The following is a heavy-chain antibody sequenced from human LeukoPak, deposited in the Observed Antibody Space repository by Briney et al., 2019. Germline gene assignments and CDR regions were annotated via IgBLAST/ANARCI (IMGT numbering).Heavy chain of an antibody. CDR1: GFTFSSYS. CDR2: ISSSSSYI. J-gene: IGHJ1*01. V-gene: IGHV3-21*01. Sequence: GRSLRLSCAASGFTFSSYSMNWVRQAPGKGLEWVSSISSSSSYIYYADSVKGRFTISRDNAKNSLYLQMNSLRAEDTAVYYCARDHDSSGQGDFQHWGQGTLVTVSS. CDR3: ARDHDSSGQGDFQH. D-gene: IGHD6-19*01.